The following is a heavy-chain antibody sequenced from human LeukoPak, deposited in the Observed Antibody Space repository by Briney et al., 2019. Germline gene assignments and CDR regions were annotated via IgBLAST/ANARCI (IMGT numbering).Heavy chain of an antibody. CDR1: GGTFSSYA. CDR2: IIPIFGTA. Sequence: SVKVSCKASGGTFSSYAISWVRQAPGQGLEWMGGIIPIFGTANYAQKFQGRVTITTDESTSTAYMELSSLRSEDTAVYYCARGAAAAHWFDPWGQGTLVTVSS. CDR3: ARGAAAAHWFDP. V-gene: IGHV1-69*05. D-gene: IGHD6-13*01. J-gene: IGHJ5*02.